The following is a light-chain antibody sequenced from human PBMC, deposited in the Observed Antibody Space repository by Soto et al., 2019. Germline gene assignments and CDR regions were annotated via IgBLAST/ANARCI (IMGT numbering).Light chain of an antibody. CDR1: QSVVAY. J-gene: IGKJ4*01. CDR3: HHRSNWPLT. CDR2: DAS. Sequence: EIVLTQSPATLSLSPGERATLSCRASQSVVAYLAWYQQKPGQAPRLLLYDASNRATGIPARFSGRGSGTDFTLTISSLEPEDFAVYYCHHRSNWPLTFGGGTKVEIK. V-gene: IGKV3-11*01.